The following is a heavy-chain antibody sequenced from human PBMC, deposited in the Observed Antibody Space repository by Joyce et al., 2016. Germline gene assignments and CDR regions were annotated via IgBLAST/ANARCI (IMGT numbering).Heavy chain of an antibody. D-gene: IGHD4-17*01. V-gene: IGHV1-69*01. J-gene: IGHJ4*02. CDR3: AGAARHLTTVTTSFEY. CDR2: IIPIFETA. Sequence: QVQLVQSGAEVKKPGSSVKVSCKASGGPFSSYAISWVRQAPGQGLEWMGGIIPIFETANYAQNYQGRVTIIADESTSTAYMELSSLRSEDTAVYYCAGAARHLTTVTTSFEYWGQGTLVTVSS. CDR1: GGPFSSYA.